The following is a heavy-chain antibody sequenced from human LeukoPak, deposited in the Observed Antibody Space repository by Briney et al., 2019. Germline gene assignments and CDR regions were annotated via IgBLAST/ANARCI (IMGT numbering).Heavy chain of an antibody. CDR1: GGTFSRFT. CDR3: AREGPSGGWSYYFDY. CDR2: ITPIFGTA. D-gene: IGHD6-19*01. V-gene: IGHV1-69*13. Sequence: ASVKVSCKASGGTFSRFTISWVRQAPGQGFEWMGGITPIFGTANFAQKFQGRVSITADGSTSTAFMELSSLRAEDTAVYYCAREGPSGGWSYYFDYWGQGTLVTVSS. J-gene: IGHJ4*02.